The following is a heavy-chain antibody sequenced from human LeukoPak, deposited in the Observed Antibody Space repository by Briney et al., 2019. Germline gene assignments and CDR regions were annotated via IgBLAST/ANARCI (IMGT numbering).Heavy chain of an antibody. CDR3: ARGSGFVFDY. D-gene: IGHD1-26*01. Sequence: GGSLRLSCAASGFTFSSYEVNWVRQAPGKGLEWVSYISTSGDSMYYADSVKGRFTISRDNVKNSLFLQMNSLRAEDTAVYYCARGSGFVFDYWGQGTLVTVSA. CDR2: ISTSGDSM. CDR1: GFTFSSYE. J-gene: IGHJ4*02. V-gene: IGHV3-48*03.